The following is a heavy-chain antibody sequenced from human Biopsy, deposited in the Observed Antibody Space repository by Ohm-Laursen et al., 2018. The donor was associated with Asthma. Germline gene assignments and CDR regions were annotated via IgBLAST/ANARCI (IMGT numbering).Heavy chain of an antibody. V-gene: IGHV3-30*03. J-gene: IGHJ6*02. CDR1: GFTFRNFG. D-gene: IGHD6-13*01. Sequence: SLRLSCAASGFTFRNFGMHWVRQAPGKGLEWLALISSDVREWYADSVKGRFTISRDSSKNTLFLQMDSLRAEDTAVYYCARQPIAEPGTTFYYYYGMDVWGQGTTVTVSS. CDR3: ARQPIAEPGTTFYYYYGMDV. CDR2: ISSDVRE.